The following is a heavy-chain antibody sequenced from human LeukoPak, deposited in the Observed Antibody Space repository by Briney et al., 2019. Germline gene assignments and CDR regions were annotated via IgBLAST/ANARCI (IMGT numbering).Heavy chain of an antibody. CDR3: ARESESDFWTGSYFDN. V-gene: IGHV3-21*01. CDR2: ISSSSSYI. Sequence: GGSLRLSCAASGFTFSSYSMNWVHQAPGKGLEWVSSISSSSSYIYYADSVKGRFTISRDNAKNSLYLQIDSLRADDTAVYFCARESESDFWTGSYFDNWGQGILVTVSS. D-gene: IGHD3/OR15-3a*01. CDR1: GFTFSSYS. J-gene: IGHJ4*02.